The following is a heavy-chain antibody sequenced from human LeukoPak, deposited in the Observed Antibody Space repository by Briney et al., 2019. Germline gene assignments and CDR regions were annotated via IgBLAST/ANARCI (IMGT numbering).Heavy chain of an antibody. Sequence: GGSLRLSCAASGFTVSSNYMSWVRQAPGKGLEWVSVIYSGGSTYYADSGKGRFTISRDNSKNTLYLQMNSLRAEDTAVYYCARGVCDSSGYTSDAFDIWGQGTMVTVSS. J-gene: IGHJ3*02. D-gene: IGHD3-22*01. CDR1: GFTVSSNY. CDR3: ARGVCDSSGYTSDAFDI. CDR2: IYSGGST. V-gene: IGHV3-53*01.